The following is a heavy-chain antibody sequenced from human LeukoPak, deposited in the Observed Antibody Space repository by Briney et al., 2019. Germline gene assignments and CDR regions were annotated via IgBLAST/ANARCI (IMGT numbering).Heavy chain of an antibody. CDR2: IYYSGST. J-gene: IGHJ4*02. CDR1: GGSISSGGHY. CDR3: ARAEEDTAMAPQYYFDY. Sequence: SQTLSLTCTVSGGSISSGGHYWSWIRQHPGKGLEWIGYIYYSGSTYYNPSLKSRVTISVDTSKNQFSLKLSSVTAADTAVYYRARAEEDTAMAPQYYFDYWGQGTLVTVSS. D-gene: IGHD5-18*01. V-gene: IGHV4-31*03.